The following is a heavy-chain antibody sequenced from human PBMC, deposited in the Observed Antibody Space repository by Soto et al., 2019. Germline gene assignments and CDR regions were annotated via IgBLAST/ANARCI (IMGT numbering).Heavy chain of an antibody. J-gene: IGHJ4*02. V-gene: IGHV1-2*02. CDR1: GYAFTVYY. D-gene: IGHD1-26*01. CDR2: VHPNSGGT. CDR3: ARAVMGATTSFDL. Sequence: ASVQVSCKASGYAFTVYYMHCVRHAPGQGLEWMGWVHPNSGGTDYAQRFQGRVTMTWDTSIRTAYMEVSRLGSDDTAVYYCARAVMGATTSFDLWGQGTLVTVSS.